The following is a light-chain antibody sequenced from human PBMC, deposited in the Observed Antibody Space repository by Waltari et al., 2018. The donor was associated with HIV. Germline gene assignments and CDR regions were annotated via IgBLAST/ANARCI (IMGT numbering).Light chain of an antibody. J-gene: IGLJ3*02. V-gene: IGLV2-14*01. CDR2: EVS. CDR3: TSYISSATPV. Sequence: QSALTQPASVSGSPGPSITISCPGSSSALIYSDSVPWYQPPPGKAPKVIIYEVSNRPSGIPDRFSGSKSGNTASLTISGLQTEDEAYYFCTSYISSATPVFGGGTKLTVL. CDR1: SSALIYSDS.